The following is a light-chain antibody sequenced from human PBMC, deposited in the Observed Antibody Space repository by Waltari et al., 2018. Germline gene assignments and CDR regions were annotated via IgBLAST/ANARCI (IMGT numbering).Light chain of an antibody. V-gene: IGKV4-1*01. CDR3: QQYYDTPYT. CDR2: GAS. Sequence: DIVMTQSPDSLVVSLGERATINCKSSRNLLYSPNNKDFLAWDQQKPGQPPKLLIYGASTRESGVPDRVTGSGSGTDYSLTISSLQAEDGAVYYCQQYYDTPYTFDQGTKLEIK. J-gene: IGKJ2*01. CDR1: RNLLYSPNNKDF.